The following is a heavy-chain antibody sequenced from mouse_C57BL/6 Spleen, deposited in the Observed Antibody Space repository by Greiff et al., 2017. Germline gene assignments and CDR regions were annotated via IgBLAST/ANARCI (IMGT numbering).Heavy chain of an antibody. Sequence: VQLQQPGAELVKPGASVKMSCKASGYTFTSYWITWVKPRPGQGLEWIGDIYPGSGSTNYNEKFKSKATLTVDTSSLTAYMQLSSLTSEDSSVYYCARFDYGFDYWGQGTTLTVSS. CDR1: GYTFTSYW. V-gene: IGHV1-55*01. CDR2: IYPGSGST. J-gene: IGHJ2*01. CDR3: ARFDYGFDY. D-gene: IGHD2-4*01.